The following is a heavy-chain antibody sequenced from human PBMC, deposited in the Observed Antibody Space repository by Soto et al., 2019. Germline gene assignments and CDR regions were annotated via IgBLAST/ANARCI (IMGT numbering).Heavy chain of an antibody. D-gene: IGHD6-6*01. V-gene: IGHV3-53*04. Sequence: GGSLRLSCAASGFTVSSNYMSWVRQAPGKGLEWVSVIYSGGSTYYADSVKGRFTISRHNSKNTLYLQMNSLRAEDTAVYYCASSGIEARPVGYAFDIWGQGTMVTVSS. CDR1: GFTVSSNY. J-gene: IGHJ3*02. CDR3: ASSGIEARPVGYAFDI. CDR2: IYSGGST.